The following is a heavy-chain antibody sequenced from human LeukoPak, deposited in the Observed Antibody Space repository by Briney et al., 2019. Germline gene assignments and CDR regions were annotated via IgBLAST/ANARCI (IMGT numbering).Heavy chain of an antibody. D-gene: IGHD4-23*01. CDR1: GGTFSSYA. Sequence: ASVKVSCKASGGTFSSYAISWVRQAPGQGLEWMGGIIPIFGTANYAQKFQGRITITRNTSISTAYMELSSLRSEDTAVYYCTRETPSRYFDYWGQGTLVTVSS. V-gene: IGHV1-69*05. CDR3: TRETPSRYFDY. J-gene: IGHJ4*02. CDR2: IIPIFGTA.